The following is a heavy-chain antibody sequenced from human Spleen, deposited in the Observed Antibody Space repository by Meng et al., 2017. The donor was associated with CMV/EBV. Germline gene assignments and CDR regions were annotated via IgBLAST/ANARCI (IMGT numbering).Heavy chain of an antibody. CDR1: GFTFSDYT. CDR3: ARGSHYGSGSYFSDP. V-gene: IGHV3-11*04. Sequence: GESLKISCEGSGFTFSDYTMHWIRQAPGKGLEWLSYISRSGSTTYYADSVKGRFTISRDNTNNSLYLQMNSLRVEDTAVYYCARGSHYGSGSYFSDPWGQGTLVTVSS. CDR2: ISRSGSTT. J-gene: IGHJ5*02. D-gene: IGHD3-10*01.